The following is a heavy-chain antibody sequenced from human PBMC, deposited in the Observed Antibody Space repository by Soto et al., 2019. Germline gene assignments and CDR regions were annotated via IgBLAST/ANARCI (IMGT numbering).Heavy chain of an antibody. J-gene: IGHJ6*03. CDR3: ATGMWLRGHHYMDC. D-gene: IGHD3-10*01. V-gene: IGHV6-1*01. CDR2: AYYRSKWYL. Sequence: QTRSLPFAISGDSVSNHTAAVNCIHQYSARGLEWLGRAYYRSKWYLEYAPSVKSRLTVSTDTSKNYFSLQLNSVTPEDTAVYDCATGMWLRGHHYMDCWVQGNAVT. CDR1: GDSVSNHTAA.